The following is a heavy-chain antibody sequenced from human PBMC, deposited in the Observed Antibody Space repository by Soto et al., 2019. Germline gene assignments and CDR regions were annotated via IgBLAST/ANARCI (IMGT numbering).Heavy chain of an antibody. Sequence: GASVKVSCKASGGTFSSYAISWVRQAPGQGLEWMGGIIPVFHTPNYAQKFQARVTITADESTSTAYMELSSLRSEDTAVYYCARDREMVYAFVRYYYYGMDVWGQGTTVTVS. CDR1: GGTFSSYA. CDR2: IIPVFHTP. V-gene: IGHV1-69*13. D-gene: IGHD2-8*01. J-gene: IGHJ6*02. CDR3: ARDREMVYAFVRYYYYGMDV.